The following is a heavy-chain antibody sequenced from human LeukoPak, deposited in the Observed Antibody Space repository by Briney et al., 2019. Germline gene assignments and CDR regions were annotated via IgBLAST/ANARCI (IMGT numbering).Heavy chain of an antibody. CDR1: GFTFSGYA. CDR3: TSVWDYGGTLY. D-gene: IGHD4-23*01. V-gene: IGHV3-49*04. CDR2: IRSKAYGGTT. Sequence: GGSLGLSCTASGFTFSGYAMNWVCQAPGKGLEWVGFIRSKAYGGTTEYAASVEGRFTISRDDSKSIAYLQMNSLKTWDTALYICTSVWDYGGTLYWGQGTLVTVSS. J-gene: IGHJ4*02.